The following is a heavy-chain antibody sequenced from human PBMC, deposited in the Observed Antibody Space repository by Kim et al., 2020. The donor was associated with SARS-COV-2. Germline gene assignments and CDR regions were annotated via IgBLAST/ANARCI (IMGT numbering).Heavy chain of an antibody. CDR2: ISSNSGIK. D-gene: IGHD3-10*01. CDR1: GFIFRDYY. Sequence: GGSLRLSCAASGFIFRDYYMSWIRQAPGKGLEWLAYISSNSGIKRKYAASVRGRMTVSRDNAKNSLYLQMDSLRAEDTALYYCAKYDYNERNLMNWGLGTLVTVSS. J-gene: IGHJ4*01. CDR3: AKYDYNERNLMN. V-gene: IGHV3-11*01.